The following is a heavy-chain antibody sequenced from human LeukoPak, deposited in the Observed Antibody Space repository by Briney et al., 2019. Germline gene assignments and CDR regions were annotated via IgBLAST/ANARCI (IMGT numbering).Heavy chain of an antibody. Sequence: SETLSPTCTVSGGSISSYYWSWIRQPPGKGLEWIGYIYYSGSTNYNPSLKSRVTISVDTSKNQFSLKLSSVTAADTAVYYCARAGGSGWHGNWFDPWGQGTLVTVSS. CDR1: GGSISSYY. D-gene: IGHD6-19*01. CDR3: ARAGGSGWHGNWFDP. J-gene: IGHJ5*02. V-gene: IGHV4-59*01. CDR2: IYYSGST.